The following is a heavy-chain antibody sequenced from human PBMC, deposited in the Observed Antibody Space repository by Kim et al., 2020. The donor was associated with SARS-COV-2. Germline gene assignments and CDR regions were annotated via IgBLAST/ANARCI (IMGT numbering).Heavy chain of an antibody. CDR1: GYTLTELS. Sequence: ASVKVSCKVSGYTLTELSMHWVRQAPGKGLEWMGGFDPEDGETIYAQKFQGRVTMTEDTSTDTAYMELSSLRSEDTAVYYCATDPPPYYYDSSGYLRYWGQGTLVTVSS. V-gene: IGHV1-24*01. CDR3: ATDPPPYYYDSSGYLRY. D-gene: IGHD3-22*01. J-gene: IGHJ4*02. CDR2: FDPEDGET.